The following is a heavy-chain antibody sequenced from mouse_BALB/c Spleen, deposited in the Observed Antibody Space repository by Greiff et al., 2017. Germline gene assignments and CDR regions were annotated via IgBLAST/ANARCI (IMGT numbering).Heavy chain of an antibody. V-gene: IGHV1S135*01. Sequence: EVQGVESGPELGKPGASVKISCKASGYSFTGYNMYWVKQSHRKSLEWIGYIDPYNGGTSYNQKSKGKATLTVDKSSSTAYMHLNSLTSEDSAIYYCARGLEGAMDYWGQGTSVTVSS. D-gene: IGHD3-3*01. CDR3: ARGLEGAMDY. J-gene: IGHJ4*01. CDR2: IDPYNGGT. CDR1: GYSFTGYN.